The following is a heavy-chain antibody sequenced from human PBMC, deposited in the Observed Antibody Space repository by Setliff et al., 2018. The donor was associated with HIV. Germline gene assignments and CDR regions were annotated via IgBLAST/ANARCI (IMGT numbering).Heavy chain of an antibody. D-gene: IGHD2-21*02. CDR1: GGSFSSYF. J-gene: IGHJ3*02. CDR3: ARGEACGGDCHYAFEM. Sequence: SETLSLTCIVSGGSFSSYFWSWIRQSPGKGLEWVGSIYYTGNTNYNPSLKSRVTISVDTSKNELSLKLNSVTAADTAVYYCARGEACGGDCHYAFEMWGQGTMVTVSS. CDR2: IYYTGNT. V-gene: IGHV4-59*08.